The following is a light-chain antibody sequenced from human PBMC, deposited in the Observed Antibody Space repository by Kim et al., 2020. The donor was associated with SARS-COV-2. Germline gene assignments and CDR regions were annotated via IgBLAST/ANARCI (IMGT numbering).Light chain of an antibody. CDR2: GKN. CDR1: SLRSYY. J-gene: IGLJ2*01. Sequence: VDLGRTVRITCKGDSLRSYYPPWYQQKPGQAPILVIYGKNNRPSGIPDRFSGSSSGNTASLTITGTQAGDEADYYCNSRDSNDNVVFGGGTQLTVL. CDR3: NSRDSNDNVV. V-gene: IGLV3-19*01.